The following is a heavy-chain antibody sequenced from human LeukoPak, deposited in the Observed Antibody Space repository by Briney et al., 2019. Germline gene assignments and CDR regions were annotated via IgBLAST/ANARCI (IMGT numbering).Heavy chain of an antibody. CDR3: ARYSSSARAAFDI. CDR1: RGTFSSYA. J-gene: IGHJ3*02. CDR2: IIPILGTA. D-gene: IGHD6-6*01. V-gene: IGHV1-69*13. Sequence: SVKVSCKASRGTFSSYAISWVRQAPGQGLAWMGGIIPILGTANYAQKFQGRVTITADESTRTAYMELISLRSEDTAVYYCARYSSSARAAFDIWGQGTMVTVSS.